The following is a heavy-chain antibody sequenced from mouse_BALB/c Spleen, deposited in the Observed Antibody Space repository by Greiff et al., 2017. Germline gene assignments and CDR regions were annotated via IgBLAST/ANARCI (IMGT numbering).Heavy chain of an antibody. Sequence: EVQRVESGGDLVKPGGSLKLSCAASGFTFSSYGMSWVRQTPDKRLEWVATISSGGSYTYYPDSVKGRFTISRDNAKNTLYLQMSSLKSEDTAMYYCARPLTGYAMDYWGQGTSVTVSS. D-gene: IGHD4-1*01. J-gene: IGHJ4*01. CDR3: ARPLTGYAMDY. V-gene: IGHV5-6*01. CDR1: GFTFSSYG. CDR2: ISSGGSYT.